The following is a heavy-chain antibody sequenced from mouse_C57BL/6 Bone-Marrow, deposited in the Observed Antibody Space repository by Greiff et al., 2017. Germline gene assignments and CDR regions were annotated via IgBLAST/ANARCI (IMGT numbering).Heavy chain of an antibody. Sequence: VQLKQSGAELVRPGASVKLSCTASGFNIKDYYMHWVKQRPDQGLVWIGRIDPEDGDTEYAPKFQGKATMTADTSSNTAYLQLSSLTSEDTAVYYCTTPRWFGWFAYWGQGTLVTVSA. CDR3: TTPRWFGWFAY. J-gene: IGHJ3*01. CDR1: GFNIKDYY. D-gene: IGHD2-3*01. V-gene: IGHV14-1*01. CDR2: IDPEDGDT.